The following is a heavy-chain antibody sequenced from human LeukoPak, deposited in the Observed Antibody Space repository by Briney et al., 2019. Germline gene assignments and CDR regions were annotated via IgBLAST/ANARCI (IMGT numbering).Heavy chain of an antibody. CDR3: VRDGEGVAISVNYWFDP. V-gene: IGHV1-8*02. CDR2: MNPNTGNT. J-gene: IGHJ5*02. CDR1: GYTFTSYG. Sequence: ASVKVSCKASGYTFTSYGISWVRQAPGQGLEWMGWMNPNTGNTGYAQKLQGRVTMTRDTSISTAYMELRGLRSEDTAVYYCVRDGEGVAISVNYWFDPWGQGTLVTVSS. D-gene: IGHD3-10*01.